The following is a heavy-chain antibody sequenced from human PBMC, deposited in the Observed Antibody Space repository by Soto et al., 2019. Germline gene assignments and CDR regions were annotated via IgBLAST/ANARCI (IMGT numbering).Heavy chain of an antibody. CDR3: ARDAGASNYGYSSSWYFDY. CDR1: GGSISSYY. Sequence: SETLSLTCTVSGGSISSYYWSWIRQPPGKGLEWIGYIYYSGSTNYNPSLKSRVTISVDTSKNQFSLKLSSVTAADTAVYYCARDAGASNYGYSSSWYFDYWGQGTLVTVSS. V-gene: IGHV4-59*01. CDR2: IYYSGST. J-gene: IGHJ4*02. D-gene: IGHD6-13*01.